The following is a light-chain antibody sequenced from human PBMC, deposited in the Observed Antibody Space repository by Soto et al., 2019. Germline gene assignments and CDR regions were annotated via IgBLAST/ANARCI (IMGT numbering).Light chain of an antibody. CDR2: EVS. Sequence: QSVLTQPASVSGSPGQSITISCTGTSSDVGGYNYVSWYQQHPGKAPKLMIYEVSNRPSGVSNRFSGSKSGNTASLTISGLQAEDEADYYCSSYTSSSTLGFGGGTKLPS. J-gene: IGLJ2*01. CDR3: SSYTSSSTLG. CDR1: SSDVGGYNY. V-gene: IGLV2-14*01.